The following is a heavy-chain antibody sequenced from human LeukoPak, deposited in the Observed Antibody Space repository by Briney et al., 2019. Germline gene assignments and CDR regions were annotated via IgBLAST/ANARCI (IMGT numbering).Heavy chain of an antibody. J-gene: IGHJ3*02. D-gene: IGHD2-21*02. V-gene: IGHV3-21*01. Sequence: PGGSLRLSCAASGFTFNSYSMNWVRQAPGKGLEWVSSISSSSNYIYYADSVKGRFTISRDNAKNSLYLQMNSLRAEDTAVYYCARVTTAIPDAFDIWGQGTMVTVSS. CDR2: ISSSSNYI. CDR1: GFTFNSYS. CDR3: ARVTTAIPDAFDI.